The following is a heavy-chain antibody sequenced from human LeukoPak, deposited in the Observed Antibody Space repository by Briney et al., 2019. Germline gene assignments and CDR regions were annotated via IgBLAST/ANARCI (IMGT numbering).Heavy chain of an antibody. V-gene: IGHV3-7*01. CDR2: IKEDGSKT. D-gene: IGHD3-22*01. CDR3: APQTMTLVL. Sequence: HPGGSLRLSCVASGFTFNTHLVSWVRQAPGKGLEWVANIKEDGSKTDYVDSVKGRFTISRDNAKNSVFLQMNSLRAEDTAVYYCAPQTMTLVLGGQGTLVTVSS. CDR1: GFTFNTHL. J-gene: IGHJ4*02.